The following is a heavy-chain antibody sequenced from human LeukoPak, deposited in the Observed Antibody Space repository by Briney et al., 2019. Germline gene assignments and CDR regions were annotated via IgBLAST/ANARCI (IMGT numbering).Heavy chain of an antibody. V-gene: IGHV4-4*07. D-gene: IGHD2-2*01. Sequence: SETLSLTCTVSGGSISSYYWSWIRQPAGKGLEWIGRIYTSGSTNYNPSLKSRVTMSVDTSKNQFSLKLSSVTAADTAVYYCARDPLYCSSTSCYEHHFDYWGQGTLVTVSS. CDR3: ARDPLYCSSTSCYEHHFDY. CDR2: IYTSGST. CDR1: GGSISSYY. J-gene: IGHJ4*02.